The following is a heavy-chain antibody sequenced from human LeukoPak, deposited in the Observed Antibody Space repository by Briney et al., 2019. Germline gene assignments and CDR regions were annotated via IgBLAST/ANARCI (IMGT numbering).Heavy chain of an antibody. CDR2: LNSDGSST. CDR3: ARASNRNSINFDY. CDR1: GFTFSSYW. J-gene: IGHJ4*02. D-gene: IGHD1-7*01. Sequence: GGSLRLSCAASGFTFSSYWMHWVRQAPGKGLVWVPRLNSDGSSTSHADSVKGRFTISRDNAETTLHLQMNNLSAEDTAVYYCARASNRNSINFDYWGQGALVTVSS. V-gene: IGHV3-74*01.